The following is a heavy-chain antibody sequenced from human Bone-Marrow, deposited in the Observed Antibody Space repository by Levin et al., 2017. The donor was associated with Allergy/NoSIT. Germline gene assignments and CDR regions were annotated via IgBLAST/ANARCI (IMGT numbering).Heavy chain of an antibody. J-gene: IGHJ6*03. CDR3: ARVLRGTYYDGSGYRHYYYYMDV. Sequence: PSETLSLTCSVSGGSIGNYYWSWVRQPPGRGLEWIGYIASNGDTNYNSSLKSRVTFSVDMSKNQISLMLNSVTAADTAVYTCARVLRGTYYDGSGYRHYYYYMDVWGKGTTVTVSS. CDR2: IASNGDT. V-gene: IGHV4-59*01. D-gene: IGHD3-22*01. CDR1: GGSIGNYY.